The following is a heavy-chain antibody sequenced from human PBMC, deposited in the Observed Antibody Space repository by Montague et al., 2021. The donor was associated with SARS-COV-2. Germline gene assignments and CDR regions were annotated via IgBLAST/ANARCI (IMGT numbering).Heavy chain of an antibody. CDR2: INHGGDT. D-gene: IGHD3-3*01. CDR1: GASFTDHY. V-gene: IGHV4-34*01. J-gene: IGHJ3*01. CDR3: ARGQVTISGGLIFVPAAGHLDG. Sequence: SETLSLTCDVNGASFTDHYWTWIRQSPGGGLEWIGEINHGGDTNYNPSLRSRVTISIDTSKPQSSLRLYSMTAADTAVYYCARGQVTISGGLIFVPAAGHLDGWGQGTLVTVSS.